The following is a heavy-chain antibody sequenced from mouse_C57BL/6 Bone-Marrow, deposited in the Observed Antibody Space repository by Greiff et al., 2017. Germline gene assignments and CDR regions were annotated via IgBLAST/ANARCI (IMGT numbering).Heavy chain of an antibody. D-gene: IGHD1-1*01. Sequence: EVQLVESGGGLVQPKGSLKLSCAASGFSFNTYAMNWVRQAPGKGLEWVARIRSKSNNYATYSADSVKDRFTISRDDSESMLYLQMNNLKTEDTAMYYCFTTVVTYYAMDYWGQGTSVTVSS. J-gene: IGHJ4*01. V-gene: IGHV10-1*01. CDR1: GFSFNTYA. CDR2: IRSKSNNYAT. CDR3: FTTVVTYYAMDY.